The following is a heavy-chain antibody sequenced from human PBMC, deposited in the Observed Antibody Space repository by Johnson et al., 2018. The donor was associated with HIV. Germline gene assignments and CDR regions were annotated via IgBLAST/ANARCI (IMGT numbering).Heavy chain of an antibody. CDR1: GFTFSSYW. CDR3: AKDGAMAFDI. J-gene: IGHJ3*02. CDR2: IGVAGDT. Sequence: HVQLVESGGGLVQPGGSLRLSCAASGFTFSSYWMSWVRQAPGKGLEWVSGIGVAGDTYYPGSATGRFTISRDKSKNTLYLQMNSLRAEDTAVYYCAKDGAMAFDIWGQGTLVTVSS. D-gene: IGHD2-2*01. V-gene: IGHV3-NL1*01.